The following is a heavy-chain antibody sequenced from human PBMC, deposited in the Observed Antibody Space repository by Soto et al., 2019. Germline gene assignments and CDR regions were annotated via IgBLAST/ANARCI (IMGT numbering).Heavy chain of an antibody. CDR3: AAGYTTGLDAFDI. CDR1: GYTFTNYW. CDR2: IYPGDADT. D-gene: IGHD1-1*01. V-gene: IGHV5-51*01. J-gene: IGHJ3*02. Sequence: ESLKISFKAPGYTFTNYWIGWVRQMPGKGLECMGIIYPGDADTRYSPSFQGQVTISADKSISTAFLHWTSLKASDTAMYYCAAGYTTGLDAFDIWGQGTMVTVS.